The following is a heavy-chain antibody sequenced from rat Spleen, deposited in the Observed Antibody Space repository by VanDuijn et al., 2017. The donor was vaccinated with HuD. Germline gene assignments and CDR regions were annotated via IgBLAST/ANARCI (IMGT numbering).Heavy chain of an antibody. Sequence: EVQLVESGGGLVQPGRSLKLSCAASGFTFNNYDMAWVRQAPTMSLEWVASISPGGGGTYYRDSVKGRFTISRDNAKRTLFLQMDSLRSDDTATYYCTRGRYGPDYWGQGVMVTVS. CDR3: TRGRYGPDY. D-gene: IGHD1-11*01. V-gene: IGHV5S23*01. J-gene: IGHJ2*01. CDR2: ISPGGGGT. CDR1: GFTFNNYD.